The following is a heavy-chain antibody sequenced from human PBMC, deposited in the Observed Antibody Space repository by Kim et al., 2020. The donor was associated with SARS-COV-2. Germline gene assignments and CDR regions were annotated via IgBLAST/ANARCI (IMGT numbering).Heavy chain of an antibody. J-gene: IGHJ5*02. V-gene: IGHV4-39*01. CDR3: ARNIKVGFGELLHNWFDP. Sequence: SETLSLTCTVSGGSISSSSYYWGWIRQPPGKGLEWIGSIYYSGSTYYNPSLKSRVTISVDTSKNQFSLKLSSVTAADTAVYYCARNIKVGFGELLHNWFDPWGQGTLVTVSS. D-gene: IGHD3-10*01. CDR2: IYYSGST. CDR1: GGSISSSSYY.